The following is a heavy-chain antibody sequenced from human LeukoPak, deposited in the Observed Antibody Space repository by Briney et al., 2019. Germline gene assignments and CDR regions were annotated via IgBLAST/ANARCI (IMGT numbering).Heavy chain of an antibody. CDR1: GGSISSYY. Sequence: PSETLSLTCTVSGGSISSYYWSWIRQPPGKGLEWIGYIYYSGSTNYNPSLKSRVTISVDTSKNQFSLKLSSLTAADTAVYYCARLPNYYDSSGNDYWGQGTLVTVSS. D-gene: IGHD3-22*01. CDR3: ARLPNYYDSSGNDY. V-gene: IGHV4-59*08. CDR2: IYYSGST. J-gene: IGHJ4*02.